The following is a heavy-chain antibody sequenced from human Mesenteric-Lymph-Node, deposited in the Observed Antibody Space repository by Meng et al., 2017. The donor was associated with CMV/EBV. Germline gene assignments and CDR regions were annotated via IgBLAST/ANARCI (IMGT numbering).Heavy chain of an antibody. Sequence: SGKTSRNTFADYGIAWGRQAPGQRHEWRGGNIPSIGTPHHAQKFQGRVTVTADMPTNTVYMELTSLKSEDTAIYYCARVDSGYRIVHWGQGTLVTVSS. CDR1: RNTFADYG. D-gene: IGHD6-25*01. V-gene: IGHV1-69*06. CDR3: ARVDSGYRIVH. CDR2: NIPSIGTP. J-gene: IGHJ4*02.